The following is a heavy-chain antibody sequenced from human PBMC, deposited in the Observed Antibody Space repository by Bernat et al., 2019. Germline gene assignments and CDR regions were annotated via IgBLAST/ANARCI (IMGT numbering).Heavy chain of an antibody. Sequence: QLQLQELGPGLVKPSETLSLTCTVSGGSISSSSYYWGWIRQPPGKGLEWIGSIYYSGSTYYNPSLKSRVTISVDTSKNQFSLKLSSVTAADTAVYYCARHEAPNYDFWSGYYFHYYYGMDVWGQGTTVTVSS. CDR1: GGSISSSSYY. CDR2: IYYSGST. V-gene: IGHV4-39*01. D-gene: IGHD3-3*01. J-gene: IGHJ6*02. CDR3: ARHEAPNYDFWSGYYFHYYYGMDV.